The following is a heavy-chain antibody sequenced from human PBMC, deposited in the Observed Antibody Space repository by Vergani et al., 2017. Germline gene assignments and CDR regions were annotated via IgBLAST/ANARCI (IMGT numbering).Heavy chain of an antibody. V-gene: IGHV3-23*04. J-gene: IGHJ6*02. Sequence: VQLVESGGGVVQRGGSLRLSCAASGFTFNHYAMNWVRQAPGKGLEWVSGISGSGGSTYYAGSVKGRFTISRDSSKNTLYLQMNSLSAGDTAVYYCAKASPRNSGYDYLYYYHAMDVWGQGTTVTVSS. D-gene: IGHD5-12*01. CDR3: AKASPRNSGYDYLYYYHAMDV. CDR1: GFTFNHYA. CDR2: ISGSGGST.